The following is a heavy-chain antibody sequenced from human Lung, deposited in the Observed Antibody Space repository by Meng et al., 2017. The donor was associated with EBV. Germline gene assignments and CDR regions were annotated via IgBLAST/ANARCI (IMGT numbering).Heavy chain of an antibody. CDR2: INPNSGGT. CDR1: GYTFTGFY. Sequence: QWQVVEAGGEVKNAGALANVSCKASGYTFTGFYMHGVRPAPGQGLEGMGWINPNSGGTNDAQKFQGCVTMTKDTSISTAYMEKSRLRSDDTAVYYCASYTGHLDPWGQGTLVTVSS. J-gene: IGHJ5*02. D-gene: IGHD2-2*02. CDR3: ASYTGHLDP. V-gene: IGHV1-2*04.